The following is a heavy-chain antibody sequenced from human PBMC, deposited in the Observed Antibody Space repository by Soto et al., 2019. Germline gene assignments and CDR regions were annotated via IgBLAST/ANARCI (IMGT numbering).Heavy chain of an antibody. CDR1: GGSFSGYY. J-gene: IGHJ4*02. V-gene: IGHV4-34*01. CDR3: AREVVYYSATRRNLYFDY. Sequence: SETLSLTCAVSGGSFSGYYWSWVRQTPGKGLEWIGDINHTGGSNYNPSLKSRVMISVDTAKTQFSLNVTSVTAADTAVYYCAREVVYYSATRRNLYFDYWGPGTLVTVSS. D-gene: IGHD2-15*01. CDR2: INHTGGS.